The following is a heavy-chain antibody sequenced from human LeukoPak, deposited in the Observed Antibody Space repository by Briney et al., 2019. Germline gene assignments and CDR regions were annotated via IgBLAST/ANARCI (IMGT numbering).Heavy chain of an antibody. D-gene: IGHD2/OR15-2a*01. V-gene: IGHV3-20*01. J-gene: IGHJ4*02. CDR1: GFTFDDYG. CDR2: INWNGGST. CDR3: ARDRGGTTSPFFGY. Sequence: GGSLRLSCVASGFTFDDYGMSWVRQNPGKGLEWISSINWNGGSTAYADSVKGRFTISRDNAKNSLYLQVNSLGAGDTAFYHCARDRGGTTSPFFGYWGQGALVTVSS.